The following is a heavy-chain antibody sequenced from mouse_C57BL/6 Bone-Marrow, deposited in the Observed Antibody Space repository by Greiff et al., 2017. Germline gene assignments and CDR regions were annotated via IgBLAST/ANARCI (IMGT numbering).Heavy chain of an antibody. J-gene: IGHJ1*03. CDR1: GYTFTSYW. Sequence: QVQLQQPGAELVKPGASVKLSCKASGYTFTSYWMHWVKQRPGQGLEWIGMIHPNSGSTNYNEKFKSKATLTVDKSSSTAYMQLSSLTSEDSAVYYCARRNYGSSWYFEVWGTGTTVTVSS. V-gene: IGHV1-64*01. D-gene: IGHD1-1*01. CDR2: IHPNSGST. CDR3: ARRNYGSSWYFEV.